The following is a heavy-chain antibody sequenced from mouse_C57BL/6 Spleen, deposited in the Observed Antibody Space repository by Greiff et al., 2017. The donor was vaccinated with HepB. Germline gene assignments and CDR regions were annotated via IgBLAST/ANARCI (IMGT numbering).Heavy chain of an antibody. CDR3: AREEYYGSSYYFDY. D-gene: IGHD1-1*01. J-gene: IGHJ2*01. CDR2: ISDGGSYT. CDR1: GFTFSSYA. Sequence: EVQLVESGGGLVKPGGSLKLSCAASGFTFSSYAMSWVRQTPEKRLEWVATISDGGSYTYYPDNVKGRFTISRDNAKNNLYLQMSHLKSEDTAMYYCAREEYYGSSYYFDYWGQGTTLTVSS. V-gene: IGHV5-4*01.